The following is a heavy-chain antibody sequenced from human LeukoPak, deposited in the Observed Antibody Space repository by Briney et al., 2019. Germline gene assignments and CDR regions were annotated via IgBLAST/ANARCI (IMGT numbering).Heavy chain of an antibody. J-gene: IGHJ1*01. CDR2: ITSSSSTM. CDR3: ARDSQPYDSSEAEYFQH. V-gene: IGHV3-48*04. D-gene: IGHD3-22*01. CDR1: GFTFSTYS. Sequence: GGSLRLSCTASGFTFSTYSMNWVRQAPGKGLEWVSYITSSSSTMFYADSVKGRFTISRDNAKNSLYLQMNSLRAEDTAVYYCARDSQPYDSSEAEYFQHWGQGTLVTVSS.